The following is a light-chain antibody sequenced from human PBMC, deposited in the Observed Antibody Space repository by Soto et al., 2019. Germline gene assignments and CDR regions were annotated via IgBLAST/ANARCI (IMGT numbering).Light chain of an antibody. CDR2: GVT. V-gene: IGKV3-15*01. CDR1: QNIHIN. CDR3: QQYEGWPRT. Sequence: EIVMTQSPDTLSVSPGDTATLSCRSSQNIHINLAWYQQKLGQAPTLLIYGVTARAPGVPARFSGSGYGTDFTLTIRSVQSGDFGVFYCQQYEGWPRTFGLGTKVEIQ. J-gene: IGKJ2*01.